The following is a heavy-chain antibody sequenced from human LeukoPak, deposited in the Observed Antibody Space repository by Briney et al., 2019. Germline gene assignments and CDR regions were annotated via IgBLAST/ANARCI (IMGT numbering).Heavy chain of an antibody. CDR3: ARVYSSGWFLDY. D-gene: IGHD6-19*01. Sequence: SETLSLTCTVSGGSISSYYWSWLRQPPGKGREGFGYIYYSGSTNYNPSLKSRVTISVDTSKNQFSLKPSSVTAADTAVYYCARVYSSGWFLDYWGQGTLVTVSS. V-gene: IGHV4-59*01. CDR2: IYYSGST. J-gene: IGHJ4*02. CDR1: GGSISSYY.